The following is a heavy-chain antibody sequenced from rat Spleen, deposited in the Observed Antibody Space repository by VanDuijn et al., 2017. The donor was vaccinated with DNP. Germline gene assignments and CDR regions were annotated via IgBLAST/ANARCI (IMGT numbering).Heavy chain of an antibody. J-gene: IGHJ2*01. CDR2: ISTSGGST. CDR3: ARNLNWFAY. V-gene: IGHV5-25*01. Sequence: EVQLVESGGGLVQPGRSLKLSCAASGFTFSNYDMAWVRQAPTKGLEWVASISTSGGSTYYRDSVKGRFTVSRDNAKSTLYLQMDSLRSEDTATYCCARNLNWFAYWGQGVMVTVSS. CDR1: GFTFSNYD. D-gene: IGHD3-5*01.